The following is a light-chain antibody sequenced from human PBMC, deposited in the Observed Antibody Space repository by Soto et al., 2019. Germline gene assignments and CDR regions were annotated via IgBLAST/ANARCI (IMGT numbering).Light chain of an antibody. V-gene: IGLV4-69*01. CDR1: SGHSSYA. CDR2: LNSDGSH. J-gene: IGLJ2*01. CDR3: SSYTSVRTLV. Sequence: QPVLTQSPSASASLGASVKLTCTLTSGHSSYAIAWHQQQPEKGPRYLMKLNSDGSHSNGDGIPDRFSGSSSGAERYLTISSLQSEDEADYYCSSYTSVRTLVFGGGTKLTVL.